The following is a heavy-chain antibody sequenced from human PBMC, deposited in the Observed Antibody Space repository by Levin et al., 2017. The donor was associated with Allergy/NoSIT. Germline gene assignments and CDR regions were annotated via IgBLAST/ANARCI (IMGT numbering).Heavy chain of an antibody. Sequence: PGGSLRLSCAASGITFSNAWMSWARQAPGKGLEWVGRIKSKTDGGTTEYAAPVKGRFTISRDDSKNTLYLQMNSLKTEDTAVYFCTTYSSSWYYFDYWGQGTLVTVSS. V-gene: IGHV3-15*01. J-gene: IGHJ4*02. D-gene: IGHD6-13*01. CDR1: GITFSNAW. CDR2: IKSKTDGGTT. CDR3: TTYSSSWYYFDY.